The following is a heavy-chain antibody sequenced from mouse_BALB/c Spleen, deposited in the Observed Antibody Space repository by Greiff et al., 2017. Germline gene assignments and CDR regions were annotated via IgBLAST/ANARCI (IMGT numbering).Heavy chain of an antibody. V-gene: IGHV7-1*02. CDR1: GFTFSDFY. CDR3: ARDARGAWFAY. D-gene: IGHD3-1*01. J-gene: IGHJ3*01. Sequence: EVMLVESGGGLVQPGGSLRLSCATSGFTFSDFYMEWVRQPPGKRLEWIAASRNKANDYTTEYSASVKGRFIVSRDTSQSILYLQMNALRAEDTASYYCARDARGAWFAYWGQGTLVTVSA. CDR2: SRNKANDYTT.